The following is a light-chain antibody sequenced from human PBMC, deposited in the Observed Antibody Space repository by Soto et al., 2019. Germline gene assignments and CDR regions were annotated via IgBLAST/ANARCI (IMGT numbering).Light chain of an antibody. CDR1: QSIKSW. J-gene: IGKJ2*01. CDR2: DAS. V-gene: IGKV1-5*01. Sequence: DIQMTQSPSTLSASVGDRVTITCRASQSIKSWLAWYQQKPGKAPKLLIYDASSLESGFPSRFSGSGSGTEFTLTISRLQPDDFATYYCQQYDSYPFPFGQGTNLEIK. CDR3: QQYDSYPFP.